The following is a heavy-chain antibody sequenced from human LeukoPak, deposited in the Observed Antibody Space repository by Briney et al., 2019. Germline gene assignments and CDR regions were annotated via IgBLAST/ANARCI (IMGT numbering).Heavy chain of an antibody. D-gene: IGHD3-22*01. Sequence: PGGSLRLSCAASGFTFDDYSMHWVRQAPGKGLEWVSLISGDGGSTYYADSVKGRFTISRDNSKNSLYLQMNGLRTEDTALYYCAKTSTNYYDSSEFGYWGQGTLVTVSS. CDR2: ISGDGGST. J-gene: IGHJ4*02. CDR1: GFTFDDYS. V-gene: IGHV3-43*02. CDR3: AKTSTNYYDSSEFGY.